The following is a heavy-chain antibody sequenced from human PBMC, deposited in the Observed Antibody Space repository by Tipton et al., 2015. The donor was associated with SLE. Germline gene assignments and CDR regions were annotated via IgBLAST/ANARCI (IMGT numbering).Heavy chain of an antibody. CDR2: FTDSGANT. J-gene: IGHJ4*02. Sequence: GSLRLSCAASGFSFNSYAMSWVRQAPGKGLEWVSGFTDSGANTYYVDSVKGRFTVSRDNAKNSLYLQMNSLTADDSAMYYCATILNRWGRGALVTVST. V-gene: IGHV3-23*01. D-gene: IGHD3-9*01. CDR3: ATILNR. CDR1: GFSFNSYA.